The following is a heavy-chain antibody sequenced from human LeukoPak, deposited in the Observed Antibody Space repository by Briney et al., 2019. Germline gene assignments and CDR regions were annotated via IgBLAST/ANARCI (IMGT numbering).Heavy chain of an antibody. D-gene: IGHD3-10*01. V-gene: IGHV1-46*01. CDR1: GYTFTSYY. CDR3: ARDGSGSYSKPYYFDY. J-gene: IGHJ4*02. Sequence: ASVKVSCKASGYTFTSYYMHWVRQAPGQGLEWMGIINPSGGSTSYAQKLQGRVTMTTDTSTSTAYMELRSLRSDDTAVYYCARDGSGSYSKPYYFDYWGQGALVTVSS. CDR2: INPSGGST.